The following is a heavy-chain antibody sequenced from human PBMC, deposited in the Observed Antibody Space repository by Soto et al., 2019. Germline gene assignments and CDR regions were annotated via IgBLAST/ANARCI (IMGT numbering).Heavy chain of an antibody. CDR3: AKDVSSTSSPSPDY. CDR1: GFTFSSYA. D-gene: IGHD2-2*01. Sequence: EVQLLESGGGLVQPGGSLRLSCAASGFTFSSYAMSWVRQAPGKGLEWVSAISGSGGSTYYADSVKGRFTISRDNSKHTLYLQMNSLRAEDTAVYYCAKDVSSTSSPSPDYWGQGTLVTVSS. V-gene: IGHV3-23*01. CDR2: ISGSGGST. J-gene: IGHJ4*02.